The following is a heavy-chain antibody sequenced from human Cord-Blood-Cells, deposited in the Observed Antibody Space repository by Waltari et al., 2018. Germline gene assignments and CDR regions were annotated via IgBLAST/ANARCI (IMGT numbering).Heavy chain of an antibody. J-gene: IGHJ4*02. Sequence: QVQLQQWGAGLLKPSETLSLTCAVYGGSFSGYYWSWIRQPPGKGLEWIGENNHIGSTNYNPSRRSRFTISVDTSKNQFSLKLSSVTAAYTAVYDCARGGNVVVPAAIEEIDYWGQGTLVTVSS. V-gene: IGHV4-34*01. CDR1: GGSFSGYY. CDR2: NNHIGST. D-gene: IGHD2-2*01. CDR3: ARGGNVVVPAAIEEIDY.